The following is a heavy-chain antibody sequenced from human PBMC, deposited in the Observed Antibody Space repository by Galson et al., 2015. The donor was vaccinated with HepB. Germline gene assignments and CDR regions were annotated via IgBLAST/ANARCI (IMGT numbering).Heavy chain of an antibody. Sequence: SVKVSCKASGYTFIDYYIHWVRQAPGQGLEWMGRINPNSGGANFAQKFQGRVTMTRDTPISTAYMELSRLRSDDTAVYYCARVYYDTFDFWGQGTMVTVSS. D-gene: IGHD3-22*01. V-gene: IGHV1-2*06. CDR1: GYTFIDYY. J-gene: IGHJ3*01. CDR3: ARVYYDTFDF. CDR2: INPNSGGA.